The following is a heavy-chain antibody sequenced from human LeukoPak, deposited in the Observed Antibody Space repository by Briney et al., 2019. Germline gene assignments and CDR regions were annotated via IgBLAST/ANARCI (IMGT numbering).Heavy chain of an antibody. V-gene: IGHV1-18*01. Sequence: ASVKVSCKASGYTFTSYDINWVRQAPGQGLEWMGWISAYNGNTNYAQKVQDRVTMTTDTSRSTAYMELRSLRSDDTAVYYCARAGKVSGWPQDTDYYYYYGMDVWGQGTTVTVSS. D-gene: IGHD6-19*01. CDR2: ISAYNGNT. CDR1: GYTFTSYD. CDR3: ARAGKVSGWPQDTDYYYYYGMDV. J-gene: IGHJ6*02.